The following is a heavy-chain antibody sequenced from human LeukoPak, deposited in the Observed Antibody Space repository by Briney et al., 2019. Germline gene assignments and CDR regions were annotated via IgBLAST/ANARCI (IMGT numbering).Heavy chain of an antibody. CDR2: TSSSGDTI. V-gene: IGHV3-48*03. Sequence: PGGSLGLSCAASGFTFSGYEMAWVRQAPGKGLEWVSYTSSSGDTIYYAVSVKGRFTISRDNAKNSLFLQMNSLTAGDTAVYYCARLDYVQALDIWGQGTMVTVSS. J-gene: IGHJ3*02. D-gene: IGHD3-16*01. CDR1: GFTFSGYE. CDR3: ARLDYVQALDI.